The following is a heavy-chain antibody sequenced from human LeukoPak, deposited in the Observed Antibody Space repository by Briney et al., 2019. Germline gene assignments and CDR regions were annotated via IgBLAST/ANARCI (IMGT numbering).Heavy chain of an antibody. CDR2: IIPILGIA. Sequence: AVKVSCKGCGGTFSSYALSWVRQAPGQGLEWMGRIIPILGIANYAQKVQGRVTITADKSTSTAYMELSSLRSEDTAVYYCARKGIAVDDAFDIWGQGTMVTVSS. CDR3: ARKGIAVDDAFDI. J-gene: IGHJ3*02. V-gene: IGHV1-69*04. CDR1: GGTFSSYA. D-gene: IGHD6-19*01.